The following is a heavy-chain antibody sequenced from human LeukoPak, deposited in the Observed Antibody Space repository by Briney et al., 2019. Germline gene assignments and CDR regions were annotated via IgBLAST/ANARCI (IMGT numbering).Heavy chain of an antibody. D-gene: IGHD2-8*02. J-gene: IGHJ4*02. Sequence: GGSLRLSCAGSGFTFSRYWMTWVGQAPGKGLEWVANIKEDGSETYYVDSVKGRFTISRDNARNSLYLQMNSLRAEDTAVYYCANSPGGHPYYFDYWGQGTLVTVSS. CDR3: ANSPGGHPYYFDY. CDR1: GFTFSRYW. CDR2: IKEDGSET. V-gene: IGHV3-7*05.